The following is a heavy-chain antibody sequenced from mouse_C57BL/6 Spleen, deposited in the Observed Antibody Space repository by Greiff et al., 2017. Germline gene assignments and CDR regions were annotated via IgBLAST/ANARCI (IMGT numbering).Heavy chain of an antibody. CDR2: IYPGSGST. D-gene: IGHD1-1*01. Sequence: QVQLQQPGAELVKPGASVKMSCKASGYTFTSYWITWVKQRPGQGLEWIGDIYPGSGSTNYNEKFKSKATLTVDTSSSTAYMQLSSLTSEDSAVYYCAREDYYGSSYAYFDVWGTGTTVTVSS. CDR1: GYTFTSYW. CDR3: AREDYYGSSYAYFDV. J-gene: IGHJ1*03. V-gene: IGHV1-55*01.